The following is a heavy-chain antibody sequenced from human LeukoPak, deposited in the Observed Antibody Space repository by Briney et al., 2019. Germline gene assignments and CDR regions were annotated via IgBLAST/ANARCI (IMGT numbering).Heavy chain of an antibody. Sequence: GGSLRLSCAASGFTVSSNYMSWVRQAPGKGLEWVSGIYSGGSTYYADSVKGRFTISRDNSKNTLYLQMNSLRAEDTPVYYCARDMYSSSWSTGDYYYYMDVWGKGTTVTISS. CDR2: IYSGGST. CDR1: GFTVSSNY. D-gene: IGHD6-13*01. J-gene: IGHJ6*03. CDR3: ARDMYSSSWSTGDYYYYMDV. V-gene: IGHV3-53*01.